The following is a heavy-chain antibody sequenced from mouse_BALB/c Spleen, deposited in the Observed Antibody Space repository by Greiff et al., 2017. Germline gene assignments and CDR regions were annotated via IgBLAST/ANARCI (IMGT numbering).Heavy chain of an antibody. J-gene: IGHJ2*01. CDR1: GYTFTSYW. V-gene: IGHV1-7*01. Sequence: QVHVKQSGAELAKPGASVKMSCKVSGYTFTSYWMHWVKQRPGQGLDWIGYINPSTGYTEYNQKFKDKATYTADKSSSTAYMQLSSMTSEASAVYCSARRTTSRDYWGQGTTLTVSS. CDR2: INPSTGYT. CDR3: ARRTTSRDY. D-gene: IGHD1-1*01.